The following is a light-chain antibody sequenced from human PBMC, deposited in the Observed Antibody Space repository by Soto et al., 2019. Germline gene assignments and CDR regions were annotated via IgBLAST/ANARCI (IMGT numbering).Light chain of an antibody. CDR2: RND. CDR3: AAWDDSLSGVA. V-gene: IGLV1-47*01. Sequence: QLVLTQPPSASATPGQRVTISCSGSSSNIAYNSVYWYQQLPGMAPQLLIYRNDQRPSGVPDRFSGSKSGTSASLAISGLRSEDEADYYCAAWDDSLSGVAFGGGTQLTVL. CDR1: SSNIAYNS. J-gene: IGLJ7*01.